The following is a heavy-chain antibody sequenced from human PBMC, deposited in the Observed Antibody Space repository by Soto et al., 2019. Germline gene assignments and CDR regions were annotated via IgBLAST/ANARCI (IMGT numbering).Heavy chain of an antibody. CDR2: IKTDGSVT. CDR3: ARDLGGSHDY. D-gene: IGHD3-16*01. Sequence: PGGSLRLSCAASGFTFSTYWMHWVRQAPGKGLVWASRIKTDGSVTTYADSVKGRFTISRDNAKNTLYLQMNTLRAEDTAVYYCARDLGGSHDYWGRGTLVTVSS. V-gene: IGHV3-74*01. J-gene: IGHJ4*02. CDR1: GFTFSTYW.